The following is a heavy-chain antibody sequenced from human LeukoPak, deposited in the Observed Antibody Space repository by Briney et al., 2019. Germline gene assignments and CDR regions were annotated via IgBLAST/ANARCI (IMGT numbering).Heavy chain of an antibody. Sequence: SGGSLRLSCAASEFSVGSNYMTWVRQAPGKGLEWVSPIYSGGSTYYADSVKGRFTISRDNSKNTLYLQMNSLRAEDTAVYYCAKDRRLRLGEFLGRKETNWFDPWGQGTLVTVSS. D-gene: IGHD3-16*01. V-gene: IGHV3-66*01. CDR1: EFSVGSNY. CDR2: IYSGGST. J-gene: IGHJ5*02. CDR3: AKDRRLRLGEFLGRKETNWFDP.